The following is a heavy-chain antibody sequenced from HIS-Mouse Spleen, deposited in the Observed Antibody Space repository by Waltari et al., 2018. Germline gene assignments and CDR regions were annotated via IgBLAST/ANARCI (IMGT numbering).Heavy chain of an antibody. CDR3: ARDSGGSYFDY. Sequence: EVQLVESGGGLVQPGGSLRLSCAASGFSLSSVWMSWVRQAPGKGLEWVANIKQDGSEKYYVDSVKGRFTISRDNAKNSLYLQMNSLRAEDTAVYYCARDSGGSYFDYWGQGTLVTVSS. CDR1: GFSLSSVW. CDR2: IKQDGSEK. V-gene: IGHV3-7*01. J-gene: IGHJ4*02. D-gene: IGHD1-26*01.